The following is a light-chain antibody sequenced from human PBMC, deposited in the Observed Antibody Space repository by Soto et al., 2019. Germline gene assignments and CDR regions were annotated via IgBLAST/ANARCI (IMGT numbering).Light chain of an antibody. J-gene: IGLJ1*01. CDR1: SSDVGSYNL. CDR2: EGS. Sequence: QSVLTQPASVSGSPGQSITISCTGTSSDVGSYNLVSWYQQHPGKAPKLMIYEGSKRPSGVSSRFSGSKSGNTASLTISGLQAEDEADYYCCSYAGSSTFAYVFGTGTKVTVL. CDR3: CSYAGSSTFAYV. V-gene: IGLV2-23*03.